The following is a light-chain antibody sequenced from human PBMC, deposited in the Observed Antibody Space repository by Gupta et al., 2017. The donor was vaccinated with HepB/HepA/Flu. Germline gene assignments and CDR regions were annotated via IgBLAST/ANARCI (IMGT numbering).Light chain of an antibody. CDR2: ATS. J-gene: IGKJ1*01. Sequence: EVLLTQSPGNLSLSPGERGTLSCRASQTISINFLVWYQQQPGQAPRLLFYATSRATDVPDRFSGSGSGTDFTLTIDRLEPEDVAVYYCQQYAASPYTFGQGTKVEIK. CDR1: QTISINF. CDR3: QQYAASPYT. V-gene: IGKV3-20*01.